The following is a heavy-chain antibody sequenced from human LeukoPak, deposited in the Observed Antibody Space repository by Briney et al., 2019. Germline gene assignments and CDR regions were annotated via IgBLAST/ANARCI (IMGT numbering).Heavy chain of an antibody. CDR2: IYSSGST. D-gene: IGHD6-13*01. CDR3: ASTAADYYSYYYYYMDV. Sequence: SETLSLTCSVSGGSISSYYWSWIRQPPGKGLEWIGYIYSSGSTNYNPSLKSRVTISGDTSKNQFSLKLTSVTAADTAVNYCASTAADYYSYYYYYMDVWGKGTTVTVSS. CDR1: GGSISSYY. J-gene: IGHJ6*03. V-gene: IGHV4-4*09.